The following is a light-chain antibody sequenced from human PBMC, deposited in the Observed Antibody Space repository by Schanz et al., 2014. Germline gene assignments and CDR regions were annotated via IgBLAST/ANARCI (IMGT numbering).Light chain of an antibody. CDR3: SSYTSSSTV. J-gene: IGLJ1*01. CDR2: VDI. Sequence: QSALTQPASVSGSPGQSITISCTGTSSDVGNYNLVAWYQHHPGKGPKLLVYVDIKRPSGVSSRFSGSKSGNTASLTISDLQAEDEADYYCSSYTSSSTVFGTGTKLPVL. V-gene: IGLV2-14*02. CDR1: SSDVGNYNL.